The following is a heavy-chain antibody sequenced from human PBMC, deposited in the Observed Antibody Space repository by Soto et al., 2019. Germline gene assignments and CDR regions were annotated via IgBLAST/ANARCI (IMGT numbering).Heavy chain of an antibody. J-gene: IGHJ4*02. V-gene: IGHV3-66*01. Sequence: EVQLVESGGGLVQPGGSLRLSCAASGFTVSSNYMSWVRQAPGKGLEWVSVIYSGGSTYYADSVKGRFTISRDNSKNTLYLQMNSLRAEDTAVYYCARERGARLYYFDYWGQGTLVTVSS. CDR2: IYSGGST. CDR1: GFTVSSNY. CDR3: ARERGARLYYFDY.